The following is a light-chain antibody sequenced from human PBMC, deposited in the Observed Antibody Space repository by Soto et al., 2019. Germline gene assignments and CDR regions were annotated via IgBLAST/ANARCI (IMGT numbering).Light chain of an antibody. V-gene: IGLV1-44*01. CDR3: SSYADGIVL. CDR2: SNN. Sequence: QSVLTQPPSASGTPGQRVTISCSGSSSNIGSNTVNWYQQLPGTAPKLLIYSNNQRPSGVPDRFSGSKSGTSASLTVSGLQAEDEADYYCSSYADGIVLFGGGTQLTVL. J-gene: IGLJ2*01. CDR1: SSNIGSNT.